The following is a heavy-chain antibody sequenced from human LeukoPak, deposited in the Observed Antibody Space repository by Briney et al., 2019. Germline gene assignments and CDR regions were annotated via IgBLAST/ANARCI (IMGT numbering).Heavy chain of an antibody. D-gene: IGHD6-6*01. J-gene: IGHJ4*02. CDR1: GFTFDDYA. CDR3: AKDRYSSSSTYFDS. CDR2: ISWDGGNT. V-gene: IGHV3-43D*03. Sequence: GGSLRLSCAASGFTFDDYAMHWIRQTPGKGLEWVSLISWDGGNTYYADSVKGRFTISRDNSKNSLYLQMSSLRVEDTALYYCAKDRYSSSSTYFDSWGQGTLVTVSS.